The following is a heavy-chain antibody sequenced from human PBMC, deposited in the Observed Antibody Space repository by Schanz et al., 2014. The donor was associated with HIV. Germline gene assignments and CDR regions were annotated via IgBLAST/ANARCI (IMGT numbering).Heavy chain of an antibody. CDR3: ARERVGAIDC. J-gene: IGHJ4*02. CDR2: ISSGSSNI. V-gene: IGHV3-48*04. D-gene: IGHD1-26*01. CDR1: GFTFSSYS. Sequence: EVQLLESGGGLVQPGGSLRLSCAVSGFTFSSYSMNWVRQAPGKGLEWVSYISSGSSNIHYAGSVMGRFTISRDNAKNSLYLVMNSLRAADTAIYYCARERVGAIDCWGQGTLVTVSS.